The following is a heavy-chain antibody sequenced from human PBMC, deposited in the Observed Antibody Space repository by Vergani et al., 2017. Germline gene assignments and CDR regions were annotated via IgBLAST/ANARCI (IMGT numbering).Heavy chain of an antibody. CDR3: ARVAGGSGGYYLG. J-gene: IGHJ4*02. D-gene: IGHD3-22*01. V-gene: IGHV4-30-4*08. CDR1: GDSSNNDDYY. Sequence: QLQLQQSGPGLVQPSQTLSLTCIVSGDSSNNDDYYWSWIRQPPGKGLKGIGYIYYSGSTYQTPSLESRLTMSLDTSRTQFSLNLISVTAGDTAVYYCARVAGGSGGYYLGWGQGTPVTVSS. CDR2: IYYSGST.